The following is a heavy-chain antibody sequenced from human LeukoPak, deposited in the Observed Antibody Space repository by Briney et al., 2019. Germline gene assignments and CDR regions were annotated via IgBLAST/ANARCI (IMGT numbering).Heavy chain of an antibody. CDR3: ARDLGSGSSSPHFDY. V-gene: IGHV3-53*01. CDR1: GFLVNTNY. Sequence: PGGSLRLSCAASGFLVNTNYMSWVRQAPGKGLEWVSVLYAGGTADYADSVKGRFTISRDNSKNTVYLQMNSLRAEDTAVYYCARDLGSGSSSPHFDYWGQGTLVTVSS. J-gene: IGHJ4*02. D-gene: IGHD6-19*01. CDR2: LYAGGTA.